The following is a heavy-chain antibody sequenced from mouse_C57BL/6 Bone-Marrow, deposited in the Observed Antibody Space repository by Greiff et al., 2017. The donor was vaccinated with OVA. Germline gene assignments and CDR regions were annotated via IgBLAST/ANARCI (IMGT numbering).Heavy chain of an antibody. J-gene: IGHJ3*01. CDR2: INPNNGGT. D-gene: IGHD2-4*01. V-gene: IGHV1-18*01. CDR1: GYTFTDYN. Sequence: VQLQQSGPELVKPGASVKIPCKASGYTFTDYNMDWVKQSHGKSLEWIGDINPNNGGTIYNQKFKGKATLTVDKSSSTAYMELRSLTSEDTAVYYCARSDYDYDGGFAYWGQGTLVTVSA. CDR3: ARSDYDYDGGFAY.